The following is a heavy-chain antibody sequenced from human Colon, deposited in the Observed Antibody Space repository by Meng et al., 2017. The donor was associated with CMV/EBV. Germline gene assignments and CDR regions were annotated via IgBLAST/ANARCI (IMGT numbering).Heavy chain of an antibody. CDR3: AKDEVPNNIDY. J-gene: IGHJ4*02. Sequence: EIQLVESGGGLFRPGGSLRLSCAASGFTVNTYFMSWGRQAPGKGLEWVSIIYPDGRPFYADSVQGRFTISTDNSKNTLYLQMNSLRAEDTATYYCAKDEVPNNIDYWGQGTLVTVSS. CDR2: IYPDGRP. CDR1: GFTVNTYF. D-gene: IGHD1/OR15-1a*01. V-gene: IGHV3-53*01.